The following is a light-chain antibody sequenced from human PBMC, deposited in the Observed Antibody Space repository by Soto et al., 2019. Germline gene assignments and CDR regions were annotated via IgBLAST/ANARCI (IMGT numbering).Light chain of an antibody. CDR1: SSDVGGYNY. V-gene: IGLV2-14*03. CDR3: SSYTTSNTRQIV. Sequence: QSALTQPASVSGSPGQSITISCTGTSSDVGGYNYVSWYQHHPGKAPKLMIFDVSNRPSGVSNRFSGSKSGNTASLTISGLQPEDKADYYSSSYTTSNTRQIVFGTGTKLTVL. J-gene: IGLJ1*01. CDR2: DVS.